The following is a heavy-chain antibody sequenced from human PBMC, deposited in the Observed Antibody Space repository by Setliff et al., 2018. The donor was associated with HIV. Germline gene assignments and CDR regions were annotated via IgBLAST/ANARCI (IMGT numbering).Heavy chain of an antibody. D-gene: IGHD3-3*01. J-gene: IGHJ4*02. V-gene: IGHV4-39*07. CDR1: GGSISSGDYY. CDR2: IYHSGST. CDR3: ARGEAIFGSFDY. Sequence: SETLSLTCTVSGGSISSGDYYWSWVRQPPGKGLEWIGEIYHSGSTNYNPSLKSRVTISVDTSKNQFSLKLSSVTAADTAVYYCARGEAIFGSFDYWGQGTLVTVSS.